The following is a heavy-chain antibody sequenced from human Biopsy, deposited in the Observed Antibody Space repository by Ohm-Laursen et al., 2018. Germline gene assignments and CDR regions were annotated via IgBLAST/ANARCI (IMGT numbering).Heavy chain of an antibody. V-gene: IGHV3-23*01. CDR3: ARGGFFAYSTFDY. CDR1: GFPFSTYA. J-gene: IGHJ4*02. CDR2: INGGGDGT. D-gene: IGHD4-11*01. Sequence: SLRLSCAASGFPFSTYAMSWVRQTPGKGLEWVSSINGGGDGTFYADSVKGRFTISRDNAKNTLYLQMNSLRAEDTAVYYCARGGFFAYSTFDYWGQGALVTVSS.